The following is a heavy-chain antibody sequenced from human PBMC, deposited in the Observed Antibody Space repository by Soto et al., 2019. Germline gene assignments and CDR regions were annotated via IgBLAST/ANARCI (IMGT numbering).Heavy chain of an antibody. CDR1: GFTFSSYG. V-gene: IGHV3-30*18. Sequence: QVQLVESGGGVVQPGRSLRLSCEASGFTFSSYGMHWVRQAPGKGLEWGAVISYDGSNKYYADSVKGRFTISRDNSKNTLYLQMNSLRAEDTAVYYCAKVAATRYSSGWYSTYYYYGMDVWGQGTTVTVSS. J-gene: IGHJ6*02. D-gene: IGHD6-19*01. CDR3: AKVAATRYSSGWYSTYYYYGMDV. CDR2: ISYDGSNK.